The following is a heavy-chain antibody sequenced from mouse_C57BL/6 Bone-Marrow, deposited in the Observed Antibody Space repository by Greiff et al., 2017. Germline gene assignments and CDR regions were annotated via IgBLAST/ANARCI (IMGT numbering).Heavy chain of an antibody. J-gene: IGHJ3*01. D-gene: IGHD2-4*01. CDR3: AREGIMITRVFAY. CDR1: GYTFTSYW. CDR2: INPSSGYT. V-gene: IGHV1-7*01. Sequence: QVHVKQSGAELAKPGASVKLSCKASGYTFTSYWMHWVKQRPGQGLEWIGYINPSSGYTKYNQKFKDRATLTADKSSSTAYMQLISLTYEDSAVYYCAREGIMITRVFAYWGQGTLVTVSA.